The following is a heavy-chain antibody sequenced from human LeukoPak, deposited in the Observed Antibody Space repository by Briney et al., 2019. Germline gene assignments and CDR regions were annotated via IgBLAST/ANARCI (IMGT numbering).Heavy chain of an antibody. J-gene: IGHJ6*02. CDR2: MNPNSGNT. Sequence: ASVKVSCKASGGTFSSYAINWVRQATGQGLEWMGWMNPNSGNTGYAQKFQGRVTMTRNTSISTAYMELSSLRSEDTAVYYCARGPWIQLWLNYYYGMDVWGQGTTVTVSS. D-gene: IGHD5-18*01. CDR3: ARGPWIQLWLNYYYGMDV. CDR1: GGTFSSYA. V-gene: IGHV1-8*02.